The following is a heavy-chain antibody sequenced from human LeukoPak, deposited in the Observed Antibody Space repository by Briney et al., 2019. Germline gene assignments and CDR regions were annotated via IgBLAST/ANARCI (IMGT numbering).Heavy chain of an antibody. CDR2: IYPTDSDT. Sequence: GESLKISCKGSGFTFTSYWIGWVRQMPGKGLESMGIIYPTDSDTGYSPSFQGQVTISADRSISTAYLQWSSLKASDTAIYYCVRGNNRAFEIWGQGTMVTVSS. J-gene: IGHJ3*02. CDR3: VRGNNRAFEI. D-gene: IGHD2/OR15-2a*01. CDR1: GFTFTSYW. V-gene: IGHV5-51*01.